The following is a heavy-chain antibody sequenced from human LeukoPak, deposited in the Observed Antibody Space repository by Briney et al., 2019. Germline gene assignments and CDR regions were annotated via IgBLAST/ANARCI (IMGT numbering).Heavy chain of an antibody. CDR1: GFTFSSYS. D-gene: IGHD5-18*01. V-gene: IGHV3-23*01. CDR3: AKGGRQLGDYGMDV. Sequence: PGGSLRLSCAASGFTFSSYSMNWVRQAPGKGLEWVSAISGSGGSTYYADSVKGRFTISRDNSKNTLYLQMNSLRAEDTAVYYCAKGGRQLGDYGMDVWGQGTTVTVSS. CDR2: ISGSGGST. J-gene: IGHJ6*02.